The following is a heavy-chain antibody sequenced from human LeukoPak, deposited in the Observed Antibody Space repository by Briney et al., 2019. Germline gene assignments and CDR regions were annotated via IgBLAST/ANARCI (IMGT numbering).Heavy chain of an antibody. V-gene: IGHV3-48*04. D-gene: IGHD5-18*01. CDR2: ISSSSTI. J-gene: IGHJ4*02. CDR3: AREIQLWLRY. CDR1: GFTFSSYS. Sequence: PGGSLRLSCAASGFTFSSYSMNWVRQAPGKGLEWVSYISSSSTIYYADSVKGRFTISRDNAKNSLYLQMNSLRAEDTAVYYCAREIQLWLRYWGQGTLVTVSS.